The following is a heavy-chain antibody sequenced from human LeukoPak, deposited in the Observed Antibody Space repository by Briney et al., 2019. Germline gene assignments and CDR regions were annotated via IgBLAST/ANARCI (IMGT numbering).Heavy chain of an antibody. CDR2: IKQDGSEK. D-gene: IGHD5-18*01. Sequence: PGGSLRLSCAASGFTFSSYWMSWVRQAPGKGLEWVANIKQDGSEKYYVDSVKGRFTISRDNAKNSLYLQMNSLRAEDTAVYYCARDLGHSYGLYYYYYMDVWGKGTTVTVSS. V-gene: IGHV3-7*01. CDR3: ARDLGHSYGLYYYYYMDV. CDR1: GFTFSSYW. J-gene: IGHJ6*03.